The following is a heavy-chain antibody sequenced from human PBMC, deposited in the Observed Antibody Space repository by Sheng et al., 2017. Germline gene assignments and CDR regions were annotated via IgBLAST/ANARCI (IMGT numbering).Heavy chain of an antibody. CDR1: GYIFTHYY. CDR2: IDPNSGGT. J-gene: IGHJ5*01. Sequence: QVQLVQSGAEVKKPGASVKVSCKTSGYIFTHYYMHWVRQAPGQRLEWMGWIDPNSGGTNYAQRFQGRVTMTRDTSITTVYMELSRLTSDDTALYYCARGVAAAGILDWF. D-gene: IGHD6-13*01. V-gene: IGHV1-2*02. CDR3: ARGVAAAGILDWF.